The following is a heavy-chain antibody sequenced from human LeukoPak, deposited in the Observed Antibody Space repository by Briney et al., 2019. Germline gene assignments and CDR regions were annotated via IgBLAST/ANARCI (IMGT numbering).Heavy chain of an antibody. Sequence: ASVKVSCKVSGYTLTELSMHWVRQAPGKGLEWMGGFDPEDDDIIYAQRFQGRVTMTEDASTDTAYMELRSLRSEDTAVYYCATETGNFYFYSWGQGTLVTVSS. CDR3: ATETGNFYFYS. J-gene: IGHJ4*02. CDR2: FDPEDDDI. V-gene: IGHV1-24*01. D-gene: IGHD1-7*01. CDR1: GYTLTELS.